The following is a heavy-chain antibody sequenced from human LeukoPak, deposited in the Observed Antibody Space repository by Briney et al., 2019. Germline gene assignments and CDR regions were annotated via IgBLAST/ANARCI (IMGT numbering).Heavy chain of an antibody. CDR1: GFTFSSYA. CDR2: ISGSGGST. J-gene: IGHJ3*02. D-gene: IGHD3-9*01. CDR3: ARDRRGSAYYEISTGYYPTWSFDI. V-gene: IGHV3-23*01. Sequence: GGSLRLSCAASGFTFSSYAMSWVRQAPGKGLEWVSAISGSGGSTYYADSVKGRFTISRDNSKNTRYLQMNSLRPDDTALYYCARDRRGSAYYEISTGYYPTWSFDIWGQGTMVTVSS.